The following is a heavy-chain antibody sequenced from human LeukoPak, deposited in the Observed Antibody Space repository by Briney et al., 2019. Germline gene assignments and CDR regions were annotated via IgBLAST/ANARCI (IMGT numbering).Heavy chain of an antibody. CDR1: GFTFSSYA. CDR2: TSSNGGST. D-gene: IGHD2-21*02. Sequence: GGSLRLSCSASGFTFSSYAMHWVRQAPGKGLEYVSATSSNGGSTYYADSVKGRFTISRDNSKNTLYLQMSSLRAEDTAVYYCVRAPIVVVTFFDYWGQGTLVTVSS. J-gene: IGHJ4*02. V-gene: IGHV3-64D*06. CDR3: VRAPIVVVTFFDY.